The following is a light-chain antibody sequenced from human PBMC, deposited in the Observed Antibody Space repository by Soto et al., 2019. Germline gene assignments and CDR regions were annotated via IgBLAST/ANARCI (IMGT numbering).Light chain of an antibody. CDR1: QSVSSSY. J-gene: IGKJ4*01. CDR3: QQYDSS. CDR2: GAS. V-gene: IGKV3-20*01. Sequence: EIVLTQSPGTLSLSPGERATLSCRASQSVSSSYLAWYQQKPGQAPRLLIYGASNRATGIPDRFSGSASGADFTLTISRLEPEDFAVYYCQQYDSSFGGGTNVEIK.